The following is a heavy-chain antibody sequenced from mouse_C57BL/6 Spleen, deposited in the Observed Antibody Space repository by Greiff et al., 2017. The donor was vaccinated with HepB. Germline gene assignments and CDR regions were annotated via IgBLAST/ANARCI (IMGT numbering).Heavy chain of an antibody. J-gene: IGHJ2*01. V-gene: IGHV1-64*01. Sequence: VQLQQSGAELVKPGASVKLSCKASGYTFTSYWMHWVKQRPGQGLEWIGMIHPNSGSTNYNEKFKSKATLTVDKSSSTAYMQLNSLTSEDSAVYYCARSTPSGPYFDYWGQGTTLTVSS. CDR3: ARSTPSGPYFDY. CDR2: IHPNSGST. CDR1: GYTFTSYW. D-gene: IGHD3-1*01.